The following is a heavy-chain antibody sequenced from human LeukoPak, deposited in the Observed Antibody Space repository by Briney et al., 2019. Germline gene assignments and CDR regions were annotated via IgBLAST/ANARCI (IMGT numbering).Heavy chain of an antibody. J-gene: IGHJ5*02. V-gene: IGHV4-39*07. CDR3: ATDWTYYDSSGYYNWFDP. CDR1: GGSISSSSYY. CDR2: IYYSGST. Sequence: PSETLSLTCTVSGGSISSSSYYWGWNRQPPGKGLVWIGSIYYSGSTYYNPSLKSRVTISVDTSKNQFSLKLSSVTAADTAVYYCATDWTYYDSSGYYNWFDPWGQGTLVTVSS. D-gene: IGHD3-22*01.